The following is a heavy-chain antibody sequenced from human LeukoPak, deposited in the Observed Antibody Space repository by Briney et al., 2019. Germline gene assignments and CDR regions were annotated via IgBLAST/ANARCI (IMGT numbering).Heavy chain of an antibody. CDR2: ISSSSSYI. V-gene: IGHV3-21*01. J-gene: IGHJ4*02. CDR1: GFTFSSYS. Sequence: GGSLRLSCAASGFTFSSYSMNWVRQAPGKGLEWVSSISSSSSYIYYADSVKGRFTISRDNAKNSLYLQMNSLRAEDTAVYYCARDRSPITMVRGVLDYWGQGTLVTVSS. CDR3: ARDRSPITMVRGVLDY. D-gene: IGHD3-10*01.